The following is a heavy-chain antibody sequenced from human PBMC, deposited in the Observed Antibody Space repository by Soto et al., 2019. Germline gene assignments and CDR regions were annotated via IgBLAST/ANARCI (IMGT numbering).Heavy chain of an antibody. D-gene: IGHD6-19*01. J-gene: IGHJ4*02. V-gene: IGHV3-30*18. CDR3: AKSPPAVAGYFDY. CDR1: GFTFSSSG. CDR2: TSFDGSSG. Sequence: ESVGGVVQPGRSLRLSCAASGFTFSSSGMHWVRQAPGKGLEWVAVTSFDGSSGYYADSVRGRFTISRDNSNNTLYLQMNSLRAEDTAVYYCAKSPPAVAGYFDYWGQGTLVTVSS.